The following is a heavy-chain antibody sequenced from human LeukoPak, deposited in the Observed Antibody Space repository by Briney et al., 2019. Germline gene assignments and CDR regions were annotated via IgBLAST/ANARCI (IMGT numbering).Heavy chain of an antibody. CDR3: AKEYHQYQLLPFDP. Sequence: PGGSLRLSCAASGFTFSDYYMSWIRQAPGKGLEWVSYISSSGSTIYYADSVKGRFTISRDNSKNTLYLQMNSLRAEDTAVYYCAKEYHQYQLLPFDPWGQGTLVTVSS. CDR2: ISSSGSTI. D-gene: IGHD2-2*01. CDR1: GFTFSDYY. J-gene: IGHJ5*02. V-gene: IGHV3-11*01.